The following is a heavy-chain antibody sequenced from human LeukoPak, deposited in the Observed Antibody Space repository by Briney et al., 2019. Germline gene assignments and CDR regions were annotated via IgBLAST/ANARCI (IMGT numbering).Heavy chain of an antibody. D-gene: IGHD4-11*01. V-gene: IGHV4-61*01. CDR1: GDSVNSGSYY. CDR3: ARLHDYNN. Sequence: SETLSLTCTVSGDSVNSGSYYWSWIRQPPGKGLEWIGYIYYSGNTNYNPSLKSRVTISVDTSKNQFSLNLSSVTTADTAVYYCARLHDYNNRGQGTLVTVSS. J-gene: IGHJ4*02. CDR2: IYYSGNT.